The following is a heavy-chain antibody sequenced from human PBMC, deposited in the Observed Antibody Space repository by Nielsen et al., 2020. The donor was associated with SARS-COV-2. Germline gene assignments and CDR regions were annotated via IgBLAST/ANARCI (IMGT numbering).Heavy chain of an antibody. CDR1: GFTFSSYG. V-gene: IGHV3-30*18. CDR3: AKDGYSSGWYGDY. CDR2: ISYDGSNK. D-gene: IGHD6-19*01. Sequence: RSLRLSCAASGFTFSSYGMHWVRQAPGKGLEWVAVISYDGSNKYYADSVKGRFTISRDNSKNTLYLQMNSLRAEDTAVYYCAKDGYSSGWYGDYWGQGTLVTVSS. J-gene: IGHJ4*02.